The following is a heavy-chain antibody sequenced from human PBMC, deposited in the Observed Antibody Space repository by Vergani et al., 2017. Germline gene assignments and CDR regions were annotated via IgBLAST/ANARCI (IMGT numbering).Heavy chain of an antibody. V-gene: IGHV3-7*01. CDR1: GFTFSSYW. CDR3: ARDKRGIVVVPAASRPDYYYYMDV. Sequence: EVQLVESGGGLVQPGGSLRLSCAASGFTFSSYWMSWVRQAPGKGLEWVANIKQDGSEKNYVDSVKGRFTISRDNAKNSLYLQMNSLRAEDTAVYYCARDKRGIVVVPAASRPDYYYYMDVWGKGTTVTVSS. J-gene: IGHJ6*03. D-gene: IGHD2-2*01. CDR2: IKQDGSEK.